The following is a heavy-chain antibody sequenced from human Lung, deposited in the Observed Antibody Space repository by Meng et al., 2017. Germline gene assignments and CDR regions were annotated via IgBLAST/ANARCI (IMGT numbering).Heavy chain of an antibody. D-gene: IGHD2-2*01. CDR1: GYSFTNYG. Sequence: QVHLVPSGPEVRKPGASVKVSCQASGYSFTNYGINWVRQAPGKGLEWMGWTSTYNSNRNYAQSLQGRVTMTTDTSTTTAYMELRSLTFDDTAVYYCARGRHCSSTTCYLSDSWGQGTLVTVSS. V-gene: IGHV1-18*01. J-gene: IGHJ4*02. CDR3: ARGRHCSSTTCYLSDS. CDR2: TSTYNSNR.